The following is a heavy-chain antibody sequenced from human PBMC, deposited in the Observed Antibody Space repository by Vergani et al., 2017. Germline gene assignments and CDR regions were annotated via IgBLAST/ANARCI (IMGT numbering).Heavy chain of an antibody. CDR1: GGSISSSSYY. CDR2: IYYSGSS. D-gene: IGHD3-22*01. V-gene: IGHV4-39*07. J-gene: IGHJ5*02. CDR3: AMEFDYDYDGSGYFT. Sequence: HLQLPESGPGLVKPSETLSLPCPVSGGSISSSSYYWGWIRQPPGKGLEWIGGIYYSGSSYYNPSLKSRVTISVDTSKNQFSLKLSSVTAAVTAVDYCAMEFDYDYDGSGYFTWGQGTLVTVSS.